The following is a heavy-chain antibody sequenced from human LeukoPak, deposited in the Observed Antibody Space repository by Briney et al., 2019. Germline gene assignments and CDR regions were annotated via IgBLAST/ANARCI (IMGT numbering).Heavy chain of an antibody. V-gene: IGHV3-66*01. CDR2: IYSGGST. Sequence: GGSLRLSCAASGFTVSSNYMSCVCQAPGKGLEWVSVIYSGGSTYYADSVKGRFTISRDNSKNTLYLQMNSLRAEDTAVYYCARDRRRPQYYYDSSGQGPYYYGTDVWGQGTTVTVSS. J-gene: IGHJ6*02. CDR1: GFTVSSNY. D-gene: IGHD3-22*01. CDR3: ARDRRRPQYYYDSSGQGPYYYGTDV.